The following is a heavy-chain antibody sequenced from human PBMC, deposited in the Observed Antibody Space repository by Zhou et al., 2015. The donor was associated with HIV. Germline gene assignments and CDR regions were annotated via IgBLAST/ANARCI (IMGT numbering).Heavy chain of an antibody. V-gene: IGHV1-69*08. CDR1: GGTFSSYT. CDR2: IIPILGIA. J-gene: IGHJ4*02. D-gene: IGHD3-22*01. Sequence: QVQLVQSGAEVKKPGSSVKVSCKASGGTFSSYTISWVRQAPGQGLEWMGRIIPILGIANYAQKFQGRVTITADKSTSTAYMELSSLRSEDTAVYYCARERAYYDSSGSDYWGQGTLVTVSS. CDR3: ARERAYYDSSGSDY.